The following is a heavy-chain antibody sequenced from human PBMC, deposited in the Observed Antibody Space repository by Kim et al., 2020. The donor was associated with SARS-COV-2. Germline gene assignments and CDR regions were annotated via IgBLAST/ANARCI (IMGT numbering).Heavy chain of an antibody. CDR1: GFTFSSYA. V-gene: IGHV3-30-3*01. D-gene: IGHD3-10*01. Sequence: GGSLRLSCAASGFTFSSYAMHWVRQAPGKGLEWVAVISYDGSNKYYADSVKGRFTISRDNSKNTLYLQMNSLRAEDTAVYYCARDPGSGFGYYYGMDVWGQGTTVTVSS. CDR2: ISYDGSNK. CDR3: ARDPGSGFGYYYGMDV. J-gene: IGHJ6*02.